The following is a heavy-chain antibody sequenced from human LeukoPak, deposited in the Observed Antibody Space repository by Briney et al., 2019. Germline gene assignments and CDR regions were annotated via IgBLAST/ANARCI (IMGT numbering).Heavy chain of an antibody. Sequence: GESLRLSCAASGFTFSGSAMHWVRQASGKGLEWVGRIRSKANSYATAYAASVKGRFTISRDDSKNTAYLQMNSLKTEDTAVYYCAKEPGGYDILPRVGSGLNWFDPWGQGTLVTVSS. CDR3: AKEPGGYDILPRVGSGLNWFDP. V-gene: IGHV3-73*01. CDR2: IRSKANSYAT. J-gene: IGHJ5*02. D-gene: IGHD3-9*01. CDR1: GFTFSGSA.